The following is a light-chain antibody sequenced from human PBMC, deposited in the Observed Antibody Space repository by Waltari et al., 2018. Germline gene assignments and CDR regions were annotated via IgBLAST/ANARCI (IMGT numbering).Light chain of an antibody. J-gene: IGLJ2*01. CDR3: YSAADNHRVL. Sequence: SSELTQPASVSVSLGQTAVITCSVDILAKKYGRWFQQKPGQAPVLFIYKDIERPSGIPARFSGSSSGTTLTLTISGAQVEDEAAYYCYSAADNHRVLFGGGTKLTVL. V-gene: IGLV3-27*01. CDR2: KDI. CDR1: ILAKKY.